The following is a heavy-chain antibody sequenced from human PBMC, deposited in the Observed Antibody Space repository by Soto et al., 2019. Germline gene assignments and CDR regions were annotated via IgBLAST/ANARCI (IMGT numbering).Heavy chain of an antibody. CDR3: ARSTYYYDSSGYTRPNWFDP. Sequence: GGSLRLSCATSGFSFSNYPMTWVRQAPGKGLEWVSTISARGDKTYYAGSVKGRFTVSRDNSKNTLYLQMNTLGAEDTAIYYCARSTYYYDSSGYTRPNWFDPWGQGTLVTVSS. CDR2: ISARGDKT. CDR1: GFSFSNYP. J-gene: IGHJ5*02. V-gene: IGHV3-23*01. D-gene: IGHD3-22*01.